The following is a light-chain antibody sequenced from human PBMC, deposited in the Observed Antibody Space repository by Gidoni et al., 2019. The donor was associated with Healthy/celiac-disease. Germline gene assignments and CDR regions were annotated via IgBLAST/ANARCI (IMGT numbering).Light chain of an antibody. V-gene: IGLV3-1*01. CDR3: QAWDSSTGVV. J-gene: IGLJ2*01. CDR2: QDS. CDR1: KLGDKY. Sequence: YELTQPTYVAGSPGQTASLTCSGDKLGDKYACWYQQKPGQSPVLVIYQDSKRPSGIPARFSGSNSGNTATLTISGTQAMDEAYYYCQAWDSSTGVVFGGGTKLTVL.